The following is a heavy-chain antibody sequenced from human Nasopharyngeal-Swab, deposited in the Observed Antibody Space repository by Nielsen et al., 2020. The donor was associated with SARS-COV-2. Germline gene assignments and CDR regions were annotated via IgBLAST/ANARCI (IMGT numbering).Heavy chain of an antibody. CDR1: GFTFSSYS. J-gene: IGHJ4*02. Sequence: GESLKISCAASGFTFSSYSMNWVRQAPGKGLEWVSYISSSSSTIYYADSVKGRFTISRDNSKNTLYLQMNRLRAEDTAVYYCAKDGAGELLVWGQGTLVTVSS. V-gene: IGHV3-48*01. CDR3: AKDGAGELLV. D-gene: IGHD3-10*01. CDR2: ISSSSSTI.